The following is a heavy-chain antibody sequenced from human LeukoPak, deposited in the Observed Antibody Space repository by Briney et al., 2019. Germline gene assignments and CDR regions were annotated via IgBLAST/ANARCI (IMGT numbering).Heavy chain of an antibody. CDR1: GFTLSNYA. V-gene: IGHV3-23*01. D-gene: IGHD2-21*02. CDR3: ARIPSGYCGGDCYFDY. J-gene: IGHJ4*02. Sequence: GGSLRLSCAASGFTLSNYAMSWVRQAPGKGLEWVSAISGSGGSTYYADSVKGRFTISRDNSKSTLYLQMNSLRAEDTAVYYCARIPSGYCGGDCYFDYWGQGTLVTVSS. CDR2: ISGSGGST.